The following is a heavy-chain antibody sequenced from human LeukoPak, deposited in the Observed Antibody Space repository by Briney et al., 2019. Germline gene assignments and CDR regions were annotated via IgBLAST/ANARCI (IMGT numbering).Heavy chain of an antibody. CDR2: ITSRGEDT. D-gene: IGHD3-22*01. J-gene: IGHJ4*02. V-gene: IGHV3-23*01. CDR3: TRDRPNYYGSDGHYYRRNGDY. Sequence: QSGGSLRLSCAASEFTFSIYAMSWVRQAPGKGLEWVSSITSRGEDTWYAGSVKGRFTISRDNSKNTLYLQMNGLRAEDTAVYYCTRDRPNYYGSDGHYYRRNGDYWGQGTLVTVSS. CDR1: EFTFSIYA.